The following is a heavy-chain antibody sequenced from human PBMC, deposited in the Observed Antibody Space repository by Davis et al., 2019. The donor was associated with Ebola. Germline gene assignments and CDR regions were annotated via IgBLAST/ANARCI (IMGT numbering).Heavy chain of an antibody. J-gene: IGHJ4*02. V-gene: IGHV4-59*11. CDR2: MYYSGST. CDR1: GGSISSHY. CDR3: ARGWDSSGWKD. D-gene: IGHD6-19*01. Sequence: MPGGSLRLSCTVSGGSISSHYWSWIRQSPGKGLEWIGYMYYSGSTNYNPSHKSRVTISVDSSKNQFSLKLSSVTAADTAVYYCARGWDSSGWKDWGQGTLVTVSS.